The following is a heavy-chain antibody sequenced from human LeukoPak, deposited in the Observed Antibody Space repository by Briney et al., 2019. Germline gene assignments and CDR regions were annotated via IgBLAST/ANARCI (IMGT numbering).Heavy chain of an antibody. J-gene: IGHJ4*02. CDR2: INHSGST. Sequence: SETLSLTCAVYGGSFSGYYRSWIRQPPGKGLEWIGEINHSGSTNYNPSLKSRVTISVDTSKNQFSLKLSSVTAADTAVYYCASVVDSSICWGQGTLVTVSS. D-gene: IGHD5-18*01. CDR3: ASVVDSSIC. CDR1: GGSFSGYY. V-gene: IGHV4-34*01.